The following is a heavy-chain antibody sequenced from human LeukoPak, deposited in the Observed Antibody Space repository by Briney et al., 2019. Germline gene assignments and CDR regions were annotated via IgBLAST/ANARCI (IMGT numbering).Heavy chain of an antibody. Sequence: PGGSLRLSCAASGFTFSSYSMSWVRQAPGKGLEWVSAISGSGSSTYYADSVKGRFTISRDNSKNTLYLQMNSLRAEDTAVYYCAKGAPSSSWSPFFFDCWGQGTLVTVSS. CDR2: ISGSGSST. CDR1: GFTFSSYS. J-gene: IGHJ4*02. D-gene: IGHD6-13*01. V-gene: IGHV3-23*01. CDR3: AKGAPSSSWSPFFFDC.